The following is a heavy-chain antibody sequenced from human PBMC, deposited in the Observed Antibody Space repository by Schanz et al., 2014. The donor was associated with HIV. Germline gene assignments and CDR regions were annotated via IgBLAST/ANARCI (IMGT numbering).Heavy chain of an antibody. V-gene: IGHV3-30-3*01. CDR2: ISHDGTNK. CDR3: VKGERIGYRIEVTGPTFDY. CDR1: GFTFSDYS. J-gene: IGHJ4*02. D-gene: IGHD3-22*01. Sequence: QVQLGQSGGGVVQPGRSLRLSCAASGFTFSDYSMHWVRQAPGKALEWVPVISHDGTNKFYAGSVKDRFTISRDNAKNTLYVQIRSLRNEDTAVYYCVKGERIGYRIEVTGPTFDYWGQGTLVTVSS.